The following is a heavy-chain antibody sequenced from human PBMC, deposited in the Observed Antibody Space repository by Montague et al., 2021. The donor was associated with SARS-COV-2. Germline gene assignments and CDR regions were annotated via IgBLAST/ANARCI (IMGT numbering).Heavy chain of an antibody. CDR1: GGSISSSSYY. V-gene: IGHV4-39*01. CDR3: ARGYDYVWGSYRYLHWFDP. J-gene: IGHJ5*02. CDR2: IYYSGST. D-gene: IGHD3-16*02. Sequence: SETLSLTCTVSGGSISSSSYYWGWIRQPPGKGLEWIGSIYYSGSTYYNPSLKSRVTISVDTSKNQYSLKLGSVTAADTAVYYCARGYDYVWGSYRYLHWFDPWGQGTLVTVSS.